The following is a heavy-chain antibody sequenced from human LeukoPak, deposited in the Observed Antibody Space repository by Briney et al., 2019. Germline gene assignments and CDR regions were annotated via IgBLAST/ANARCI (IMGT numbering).Heavy chain of an antibody. CDR1: GGSFSGYY. CDR3: ARATYGSGP. V-gene: IGHV4-34*01. J-gene: IGHJ5*02. CDR2: INHSGST. Sequence: SETLSLTCAVHGGSFSGYYWSWIRQPPGKGLEWIGEINHSGSTNYNPSLKSRVTISVDTSKNQFSLKLSSVTAADTAVYYCARATYGSGPWGQGTLVTVSS. D-gene: IGHD3-10*01.